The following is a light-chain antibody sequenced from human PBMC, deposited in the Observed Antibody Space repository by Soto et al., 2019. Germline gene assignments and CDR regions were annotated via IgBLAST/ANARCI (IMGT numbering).Light chain of an antibody. CDR1: SSDVGGYNL. J-gene: IGLJ7*01. Sequence: QSALTQPASVSGSPGQSITISCTGTSSDVGGYNLVSWYQPHPGKAPKLMISEVSKRPSGISDRFSGSKSGSTASLTISGLQAEDEADYYCCSYAGTSTHTVFGGGTQLTVL. CDR3: CSYAGTSTHTV. CDR2: EVS. V-gene: IGLV2-23*02.